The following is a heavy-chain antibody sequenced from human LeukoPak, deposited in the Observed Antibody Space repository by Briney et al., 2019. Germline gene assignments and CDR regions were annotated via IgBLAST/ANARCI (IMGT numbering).Heavy chain of an antibody. CDR3: ASSGSYRFDY. D-gene: IGHD1-26*01. Sequence: GGSLRLSCAASGFTFSDYYMSWIRQAPGKGLEWVSHITASGTAMFYADSVKGRFTISRDNAKNSLYLQMNSLGDEDTAVYYCASSGSYRFDYWGQGTLVTVSS. CDR2: ITASGTAM. CDR1: GFTFSDYY. J-gene: IGHJ4*02. V-gene: IGHV3-11*04.